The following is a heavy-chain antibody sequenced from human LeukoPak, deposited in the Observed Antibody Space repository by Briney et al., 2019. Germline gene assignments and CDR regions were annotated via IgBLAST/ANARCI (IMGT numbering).Heavy chain of an antibody. V-gene: IGHV3-30*03. Sequence: GGSLRLSCAASGFTFSSYSMNWVRQAPGKGLEWVGLLSSGGINKHYADSVKGRFIISRDNSMNTLYLQMNSLGVEDTAVYYCARDHAGSGRAFDYWGQGTLVTVSS. D-gene: IGHD2-15*01. CDR1: GFTFSSYS. CDR2: LSSGGINK. CDR3: ARDHAGSGRAFDY. J-gene: IGHJ4*02.